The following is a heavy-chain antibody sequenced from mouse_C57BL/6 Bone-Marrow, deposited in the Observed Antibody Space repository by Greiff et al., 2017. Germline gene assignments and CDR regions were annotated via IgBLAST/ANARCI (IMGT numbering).Heavy chain of an antibody. CDR2: IYPGDGDT. V-gene: IGHV1-82*01. J-gene: IGHJ2*01. Sequence: QVQLQQSGPELVQPGASVKISCKASGYAFSSSWMNWVKQRPGKGLEWIGRIYPGDGDTNYNGKFTGKATLTADKSSSTAYMQLSSLPSEDSAVYFCAGLRDNSFDYWGQGTALTVSS. CDR1: GYAFSSSW. CDR3: AGLRDNSFDY.